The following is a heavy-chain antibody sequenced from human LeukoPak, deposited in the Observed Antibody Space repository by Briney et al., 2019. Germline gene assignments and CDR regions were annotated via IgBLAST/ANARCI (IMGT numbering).Heavy chain of an antibody. CDR3: ARRYSSGYSRNWFDP. V-gene: IGHV1-46*01. J-gene: IGHJ5*02. CDR2: INPSGGST. D-gene: IGHD3-22*01. CDR1: GYTFTSYG. Sequence: ASVKVSCKASGYTFTSYGISWVRQAPGQGLEWMGIINPSGGSTSYAQKFQGRVTMTRDTSTSTVYMELSSLRSEDTAVYYCARRYSSGYSRNWFDPWGQGTLVTVSS.